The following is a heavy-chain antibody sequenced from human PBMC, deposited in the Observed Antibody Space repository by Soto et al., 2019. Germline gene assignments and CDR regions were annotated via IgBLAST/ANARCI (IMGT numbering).Heavy chain of an antibody. V-gene: IGHV5-51*01. D-gene: IGHD1-1*01. J-gene: IGHJ4*02. CDR3: ASLSRLEPRSAFDY. CDR2: IYPGDSDT. CDR1: GYSFTNYW. Sequence: GESLKISCQGYGYSFTNYWIGWVRQMPGKGLEWMGIIYPGDSDTKYSPSFQGQVTISADKSINTAYLQWSSLKASDTAMYYCASLSRLEPRSAFDYWGQGTLVTVSS.